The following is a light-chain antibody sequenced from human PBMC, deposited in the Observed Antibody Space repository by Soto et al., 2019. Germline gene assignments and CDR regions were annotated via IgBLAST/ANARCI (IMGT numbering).Light chain of an antibody. CDR3: SSYTSSSTYV. CDR1: SSEVGGYNY. J-gene: IGLJ1*01. Sequence: QSVLTQPASVSGSPGQSITISCTGTSSEVGGYNYVSWYQQHPGKAPKLMIYDVSNRPSGVSNRFSGSKSGNTASLTFSWLQAEDEADYYCSSYTSSSTYVFGTGTKVTVL. V-gene: IGLV2-14*01. CDR2: DVS.